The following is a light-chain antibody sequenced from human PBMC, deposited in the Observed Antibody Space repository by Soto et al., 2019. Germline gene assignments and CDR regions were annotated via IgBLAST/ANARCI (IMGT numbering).Light chain of an antibody. J-gene: IGLJ2*01. CDR2: TNN. Sequence: QSVLTQPPSASGTPGQRVTISCSGSSSNIGINYVYWYQQLPGTAPKLLIYTNNQRPSGVPDRFSVSKSGTSVSLAISGLRSEDEADYYCAGWDDSLSGPVFGGGTKLTVL. V-gene: IGLV1-47*01. CDR3: AGWDDSLSGPV. CDR1: SSNIGINY.